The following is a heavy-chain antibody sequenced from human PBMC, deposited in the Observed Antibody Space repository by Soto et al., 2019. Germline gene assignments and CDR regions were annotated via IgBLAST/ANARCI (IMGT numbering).Heavy chain of an antibody. J-gene: IGHJ6*02. CDR1: GGSISSHY. CDR2: IYYRGST. V-gene: IGHV4-59*11. D-gene: IGHD1-26*01. Sequence: SETLSLTCTVSGGSISSHYWSWVRQAPGKGLEWIGHIYYRGSTNYNPSLRSRSTISVDTSKNQFSLKLNSVTTADAAVYYCASDGSEASGMDVWGQGTKVTVSS. CDR3: ASDGSEASGMDV.